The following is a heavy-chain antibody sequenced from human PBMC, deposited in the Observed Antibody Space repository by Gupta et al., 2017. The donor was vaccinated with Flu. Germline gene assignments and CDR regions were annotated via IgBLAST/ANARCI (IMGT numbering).Heavy chain of an antibody. J-gene: IGHJ3*02. CDR2: ISSSSSYI. D-gene: IGHD2-2*01. CDR1: YG. Sequence: YGMNWVRQAPGKGLEWVSSISSSSSYIYYADSLKGRFTISRDNAKNSLYLQMNSLRAEDTAVYYCARDDSSTWGGDPFDIWGQGTMVTVSS. CDR3: ARDDSSTWGGDPFDI. V-gene: IGHV3-21*01.